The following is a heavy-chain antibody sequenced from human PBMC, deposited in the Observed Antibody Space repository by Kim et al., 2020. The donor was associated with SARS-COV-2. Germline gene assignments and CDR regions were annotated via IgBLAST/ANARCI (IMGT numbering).Heavy chain of an antibody. CDR3: ARVRKGYDSSGYYY. D-gene: IGHD3-22*01. J-gene: IGHJ4*02. V-gene: IGHV3-74*01. Sequence: ADSVKGRFTISRDNAKNTLYLQMNSLRAEDTAVYYCARVRKGYDSSGYYYWGQGTLVTVSS.